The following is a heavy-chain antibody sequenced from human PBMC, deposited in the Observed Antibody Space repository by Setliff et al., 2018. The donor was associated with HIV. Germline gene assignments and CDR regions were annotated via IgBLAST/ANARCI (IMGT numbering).Heavy chain of an antibody. J-gene: IGHJ4*02. D-gene: IGHD3-22*01. CDR1: GGSINNDIYF. CDR3: ARGRSRYYYDGSGYYVDY. CDR2: IYYSGST. V-gene: IGHV4-61*01. Sequence: SETLSLTCTVSGGSINNDIYFWSWIRQYPGKGLEWIGYIYYSGSTYYNPSLKSRVTISIDTSKNQFSLKLTSVTAADTAVYYCARGRSRYYYDGSGYYVDYWGQGTLVTVSS.